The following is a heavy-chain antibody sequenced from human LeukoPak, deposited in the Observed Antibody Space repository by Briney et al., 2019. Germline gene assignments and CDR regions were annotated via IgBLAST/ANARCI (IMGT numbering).Heavy chain of an antibody. CDR1: GGSFSGYY. D-gene: IGHD3-3*01. Sequence: SETLSLTCAVYGGSFSGYYWSWIRQPPGKGLEWIGEINHSGSTNYNPSLKSRVTISVDTSKNQFSLKLSSVTAAGTAVYYCASGGRSGYYNWFDPWGQGTLVTVSS. V-gene: IGHV4-34*01. CDR3: ASGGRSGYYNWFDP. J-gene: IGHJ5*02. CDR2: INHSGST.